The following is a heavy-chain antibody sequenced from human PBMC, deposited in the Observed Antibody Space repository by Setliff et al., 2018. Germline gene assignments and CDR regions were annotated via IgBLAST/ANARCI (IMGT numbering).Heavy chain of an antibody. D-gene: IGHD3-22*01. CDR2: IYYSGST. CDR3: ASVVEDYYDSSGYFLPSYYFDY. V-gene: IGHV4-39*07. CDR1: GGSISSSSYY. J-gene: IGHJ4*02. Sequence: PSETLSLTCTVSGGSISSSSYYWGWIRQPPGKGLEWIGSIYYSGSTYYNPSLKSRVTISVDTSKNQFSLKLSDVTAADTAVYYCASVVEDYYDSSGYFLPSYYFDYWGQGTLVTVSS.